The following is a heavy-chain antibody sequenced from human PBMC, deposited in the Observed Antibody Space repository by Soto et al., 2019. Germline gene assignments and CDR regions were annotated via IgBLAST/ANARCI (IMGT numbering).Heavy chain of an antibody. CDR2: INVGSGNT. D-gene: IGHD3-3*02. CDR3: ARDTETLGPRANDALDI. V-gene: IGHV1-3*01. Sequence: ASVKGSWKAARYTFSAYTMKWGRQAPEQSLEWMGWINVGSGNTIYSQNFQGRVSITRDTSASTVYMELTGVTSEETAMYYCARDTETLGPRANDALDIWGQGTMVTVSS. J-gene: IGHJ3*02. CDR1: RYTFSAYT.